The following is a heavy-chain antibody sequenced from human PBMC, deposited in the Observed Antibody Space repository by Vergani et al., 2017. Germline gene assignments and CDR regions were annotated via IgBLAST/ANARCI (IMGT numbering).Heavy chain of an antibody. D-gene: IGHD5-24*01. Sequence: QVQLVQSGAEVKKPGSSVKVSCKASGGTFSSYAISWVRQAPGQGLEWMGRIIPIFGTENYAQKFQGRVTITADESTSTAYMELSSLRSEDTAVYYCARFGGRATTRYYYYCMDVWGQGTTVTVSS. J-gene: IGHJ6*02. CDR2: IIPIFGTE. CDR1: GGTFSSYA. V-gene: IGHV1-69*13. CDR3: ARFGGRATTRYYYYCMDV.